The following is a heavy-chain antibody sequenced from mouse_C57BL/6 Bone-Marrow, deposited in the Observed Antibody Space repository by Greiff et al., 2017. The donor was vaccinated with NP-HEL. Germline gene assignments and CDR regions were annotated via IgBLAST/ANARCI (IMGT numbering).Heavy chain of an antibody. CDR3: EKGDYDSSRFEYNEDY. V-gene: IGHV1-80*01. Sequence: QVQLQQSGAELVKPGASVKISCKASGYAFSSYWMNWVKERPGKGLEWIGQIYPGDGDTKYNGKFKGKAILFVDKPSCTAYMQVSGLTTEDSAVYFYEKGDYDSSRFEYNEDYWGQGTSVTVSS. J-gene: IGHJ4*01. CDR1: GYAFSSYW. CDR2: IYPGDGDT. D-gene: IGHD1-1*01.